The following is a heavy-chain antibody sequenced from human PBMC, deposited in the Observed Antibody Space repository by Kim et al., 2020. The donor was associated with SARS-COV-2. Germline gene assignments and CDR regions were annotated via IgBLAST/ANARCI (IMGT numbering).Heavy chain of an antibody. CDR1: GYTFSSCG. CDR3: ARFYGLGYYYRFPFDS. CDR2: SSAHNGNR. V-gene: IGHV1-18*01. D-gene: IGHD3-10*01. J-gene: IGHJ4*02. Sequence: ASVKVSCRTSGYTFSSCGISWVRQAPGQGLEWMGWSSAHNGNRDYAQKFQGRVTMTTETFTNTAYMELRSLRSDDTAVYYCARFYGLGYYYRFPFDSWGQGTLVAVSS.